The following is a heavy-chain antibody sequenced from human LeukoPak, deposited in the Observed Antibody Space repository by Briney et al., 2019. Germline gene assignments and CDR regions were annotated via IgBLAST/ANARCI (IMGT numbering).Heavy chain of an antibody. Sequence: SETLSLTCAVYGGSFSGYYWSWIRQPPGKGLEWIGEINHSGSTNYNPSLKSRVTISVDTSKNQFSLKLSSVTAADTAVYYCARGPRTISPPYGAFDIWGQGTMDTVSS. CDR2: INHSGST. V-gene: IGHV4-34*01. J-gene: IGHJ3*02. CDR3: ARGPRTISPPYGAFDI. D-gene: IGHD3-3*01. CDR1: GGSFSGYY.